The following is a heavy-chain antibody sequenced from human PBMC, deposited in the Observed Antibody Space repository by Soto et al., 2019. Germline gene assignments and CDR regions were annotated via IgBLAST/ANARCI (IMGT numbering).Heavy chain of an antibody. CDR1: GFTFSSYW. D-gene: IGHD3-10*01. J-gene: IGHJ4*02. CDR2: IKQDGSEK. Sequence: PGGSLRLSCAASGFTFSSYWMSWVRQAPGKGLEWVANIKQDGSEKYYVDYVKGRFTISRDNAKNSLYLQMNSLRAEDTAVYYCARDLGLWFGEFLIDYWGQGTLVTVSS. V-gene: IGHV3-7*05. CDR3: ARDLGLWFGEFLIDY.